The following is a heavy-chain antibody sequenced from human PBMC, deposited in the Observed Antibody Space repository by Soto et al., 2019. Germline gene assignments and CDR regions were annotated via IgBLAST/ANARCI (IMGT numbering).Heavy chain of an antibody. Sequence: ASVKLSCKACGDTFTNYGISWVRQAPGQGLEWMGWINTYNGNTNHAQKLQGRVTMTTDTSTSTAYMELRSLRSDDTAVYYCARGVGSGTYYNQYNWFDPWGQGTLVTVS. D-gene: IGHD3-10*01. J-gene: IGHJ5*02. V-gene: IGHV1-18*01. CDR2: INTYNGNT. CDR3: ARGVGSGTYYNQYNWFDP. CDR1: GDTFTNYG.